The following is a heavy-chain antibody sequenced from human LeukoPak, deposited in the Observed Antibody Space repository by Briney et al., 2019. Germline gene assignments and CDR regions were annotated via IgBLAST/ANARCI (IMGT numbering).Heavy chain of an antibody. Sequence: PGGSLRLSCAASGFTFSNYGMHWVRQAPGKGLEWVTFIRNDGSSKDYANTVMGRFTISRDNSKNTLYLQMNSLRAEDTALYFCAKDYDFWSGGFKWYFDLWGRGTLVTVSS. CDR2: IRNDGSSK. CDR3: AKDYDFWSGGFKWYFDL. J-gene: IGHJ2*01. V-gene: IGHV3-30*02. D-gene: IGHD3-3*01. CDR1: GFTFSNYG.